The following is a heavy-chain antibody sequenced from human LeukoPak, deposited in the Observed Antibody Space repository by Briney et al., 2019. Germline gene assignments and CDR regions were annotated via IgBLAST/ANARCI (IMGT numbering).Heavy chain of an antibody. CDR3: ARDVYCTNGVCYNWFDP. Sequence: SETLSLTCTVSGGSISSSSYYWGWIRQPPGKGLEWIGSIYYSGSTYYNPSLKSRVTISVDTSKNQFSLKLSSVTAADTAVYYCARDVYCTNGVCYNWFDPWGQGTLVTVSS. J-gene: IGHJ5*02. D-gene: IGHD2-8*01. CDR2: IYYSGST. V-gene: IGHV4-39*07. CDR1: GGSISSSSYY.